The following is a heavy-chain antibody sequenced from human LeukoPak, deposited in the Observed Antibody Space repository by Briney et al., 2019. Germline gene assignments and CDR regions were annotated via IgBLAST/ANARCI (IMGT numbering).Heavy chain of an antibody. CDR3: ARGVAGTSYYYYGMDV. CDR1: GGSFSGYY. J-gene: IGHJ6*02. D-gene: IGHD6-19*01. CDR2: INHSGST. V-gene: IGHV4-34*01. Sequence: SETLSLTCAVYGGSFSGYYWSWIRQPPGKGLEWIGEINHSGSTNYNPSLKSRVTISVDTSKNQFSLKLSSVTAADTAVYYCARGVAGTSYYYYGMDVWGQGTTVTVSS.